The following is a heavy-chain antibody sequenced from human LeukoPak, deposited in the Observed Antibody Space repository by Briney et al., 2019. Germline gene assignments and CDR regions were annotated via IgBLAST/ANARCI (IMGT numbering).Heavy chain of an antibody. Sequence: SETLSLTCTVSGGSISSRSCCWGWIRQPPGKGLEWIGTIYYSGSTYYNPSLKSRVTISVDTSKNQFSLRLSSVTDADTAVYYCARQVYSGTHYFDYWGQGTLVTVSS. J-gene: IGHJ4*02. D-gene: IGHD1-26*01. CDR1: GGSISSRSCC. V-gene: IGHV4-39*01. CDR3: ARQVYSGTHYFDY. CDR2: IYYSGST.